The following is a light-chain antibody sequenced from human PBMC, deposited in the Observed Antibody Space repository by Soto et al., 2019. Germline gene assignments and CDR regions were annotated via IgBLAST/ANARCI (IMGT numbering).Light chain of an antibody. CDR3: QKYNSAPRT. J-gene: IGKJ1*01. CDR2: DAS. V-gene: IGKV1-27*01. CDR1: QGISNF. Sequence: DIQMTQSPSSLSASVGDRVTITCRASQGISNFLAWYQQKPGKVPKVLIYDASTLQSGVPSRFSGSGSGTDFTLTISSLQPEDVATYYCQKYNSAPRTFGQWTKVEIK.